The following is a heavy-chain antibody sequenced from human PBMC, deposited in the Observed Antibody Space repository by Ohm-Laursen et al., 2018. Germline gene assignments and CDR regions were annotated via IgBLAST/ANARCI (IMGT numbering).Heavy chain of an antibody. J-gene: IGHJ6*02. D-gene: IGHD4-11*01. CDR2: ISGGGEST. Sequence: SLRLSCAASGSTFSNFAMTWVRQAPGKGLEWVSSISGGGESTFYADSVEGRFTISRDNSKNTLYLQMNSLRVEDTAVYFCARDKYSKYYYYYGLGVWGQGTTVTVSS. CDR1: GSTFSNFA. CDR3: ARDKYSKYYYYYGLGV. V-gene: IGHV3-23*01.